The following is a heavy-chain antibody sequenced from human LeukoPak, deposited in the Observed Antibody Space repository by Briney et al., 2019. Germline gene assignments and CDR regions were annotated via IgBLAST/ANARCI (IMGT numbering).Heavy chain of an antibody. V-gene: IGHV3-30*18. J-gene: IGHJ4*02. Sequence: PGGSLRLSCAASGFTFSSYGMHWVRQAPGKGLEWVAVISYDGSNKYYADSVKGRFTISRDNSKNTLYLQMNSLRAEDTAVYYCAKDGTADFWSGYYLTFFDYWGQGTLVTVSS. CDR3: AKDGTADFWSGYYLTFFDY. D-gene: IGHD3-3*01. CDR1: GFTFSSYG. CDR2: ISYDGSNK.